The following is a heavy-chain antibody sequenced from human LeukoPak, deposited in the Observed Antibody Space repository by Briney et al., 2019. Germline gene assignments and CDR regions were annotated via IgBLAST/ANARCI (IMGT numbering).Heavy chain of an antibody. Sequence: GGSLRLTCAASGFTFSSYGMHWVRQAPGKGLEWVAVISYDGSNKYYADSVKGRFTISRDNSKNTLYLQMNSPRAEDTAVYYCAKEALSSSAAWGQGTLVTVSS. CDR2: ISYDGSNK. CDR3: AKEALSSSAA. CDR1: GFTFSSYG. D-gene: IGHD2/OR15-2a*01. J-gene: IGHJ5*02. V-gene: IGHV3-30*18.